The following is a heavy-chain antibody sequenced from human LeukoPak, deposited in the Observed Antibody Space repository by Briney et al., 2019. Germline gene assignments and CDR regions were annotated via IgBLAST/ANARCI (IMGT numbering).Heavy chain of an antibody. CDR2: IKQDGSEK. D-gene: IGHD6-6*01. J-gene: IGHJ6*03. CDR3: ARIAARRSRTYYYYYYMDV. Sequence: GGSLRLSCAASGFTFSSYAMSWVRQAPGKGLEWVANIKQDGSEKYYVDSVKGRFTISRDNAKNSLYLQMNSLRAEDTAVYYCARIAARRSRTYYYYYYMDVWGKGTTVTVSS. CDR1: GFTFSSYA. V-gene: IGHV3-7*01.